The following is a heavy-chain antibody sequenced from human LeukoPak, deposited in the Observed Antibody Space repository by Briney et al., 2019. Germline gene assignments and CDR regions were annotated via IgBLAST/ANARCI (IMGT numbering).Heavy chain of an antibody. V-gene: IGHV4-59*12. J-gene: IGHJ4*02. Sequence: PSETLSLTCTVSGGSISSYYWSWIRQPPGKGLEWIGYIYYSGSTNYNPSLKSRVTISVDTSKNQFSLKLSSVTAADTAVYYCAKDPSRGSSEWSLYYFDYWGQGTLVTVSS. D-gene: IGHD3-3*01. CDR1: GGSISSYY. CDR3: AKDPSRGSSEWSLYYFDY. CDR2: IYYSGST.